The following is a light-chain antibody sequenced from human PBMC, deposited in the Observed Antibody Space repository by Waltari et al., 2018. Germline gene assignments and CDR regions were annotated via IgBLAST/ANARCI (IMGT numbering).Light chain of an antibody. CDR2: DAS. J-gene: IGKJ2*01. Sequence: DIQMTQSPSSLSASGGDTVTITCQANHDISDYLNWYQQKPGKAPNLLISDASHLEAGVPSRFSGSGYGTDFTFTISSLQPEDFATYYCQQHDNPPFTFGQGTKLEIK. CDR1: HDISDY. V-gene: IGKV1-33*01. CDR3: QQHDNPPFT.